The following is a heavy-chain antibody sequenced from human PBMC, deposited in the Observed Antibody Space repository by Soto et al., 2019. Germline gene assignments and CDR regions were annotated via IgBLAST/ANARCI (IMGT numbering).Heavy chain of an antibody. D-gene: IGHD5-12*01. CDR2: IIPILGIA. Sequence: SVKVSCKASGGTFSSYTISWVRQAPGQGLEWMGRIIPILGIANYAQKFQGRVTITAGKSTSTAYMELSSLRSEDTAVYYCARSLPTSPDSGYDLGVFYYWGQGTLVTVSS. CDR1: GGTFSSYT. V-gene: IGHV1-69*02. CDR3: ARSLPTSPDSGYDLGVFYY. J-gene: IGHJ4*02.